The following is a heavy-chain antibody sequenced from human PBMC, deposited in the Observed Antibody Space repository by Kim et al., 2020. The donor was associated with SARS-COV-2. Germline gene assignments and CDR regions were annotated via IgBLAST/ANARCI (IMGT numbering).Heavy chain of an antibody. D-gene: IGHD3-10*01. CDR2: ISVGSSYR. J-gene: IGHJ3*01. CDR1: GLPFSSHS. V-gene: IGHV3-21*01. Sequence: GGSLRLSCVASGLPFSSHSMNWVRQAPGKGLEWVASISVGSSYRTYGDSVKGRFTVSRDNAEDSLYLQMDNLRVDDTAVYYCVRDQLPNGFDLLGQGTLV. CDR3: VRDQLPNGFDL.